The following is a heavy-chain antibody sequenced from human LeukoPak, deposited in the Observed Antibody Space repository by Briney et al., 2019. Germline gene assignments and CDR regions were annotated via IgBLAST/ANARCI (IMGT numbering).Heavy chain of an antibody. CDR3: AQRPDSSGYYDY. J-gene: IGHJ4*02. D-gene: IGHD3-22*01. V-gene: IGHV3-23*01. CDR1: GFTFSSYA. CDR2: ISGSGGST. Sequence: PGGSLRLSCAASGFTFSSYAMSWVRQAPGKGLEWVSAISGSGGSTYYADSVKGRFTISRDNSKNTLYLHMNSLRAEDTAVYYCAQRPDSSGYYDYWGQGTLVTVSS.